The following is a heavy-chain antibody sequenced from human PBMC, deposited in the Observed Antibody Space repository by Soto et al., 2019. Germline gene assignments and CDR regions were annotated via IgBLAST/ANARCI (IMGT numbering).Heavy chain of an antibody. V-gene: IGHV3-23*01. CDR1: GFTFSRYA. D-gene: IGHD3-3*01. CDR3: AKGDSITIFGVVITYGMDV. CDR2: ISGSGGST. J-gene: IGHJ6*02. Sequence: GGSLRLSCAASGFTFSRYAMSWVRQAPGKGLEWVSAISGSGGSTYYADSVKGRFTISRDNSKNTLYLQMNSLRAEDTAVYYCAKGDSITIFGVVITYGMDVWGQGTTVTVSS.